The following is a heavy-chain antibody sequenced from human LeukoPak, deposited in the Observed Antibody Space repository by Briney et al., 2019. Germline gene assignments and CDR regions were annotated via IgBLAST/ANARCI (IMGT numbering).Heavy chain of an antibody. V-gene: IGHV6-1*01. CDR1: GDSVSSNSAA. D-gene: IGHD6-13*01. CDR3: ARDSRASYSSSWYGGRAAFDI. CDR2: TYYRSKWYN. J-gene: IGHJ3*02. Sequence: SQTLSLTCAISGDSVSSNSAAWNWIRQSPSRGLEWLERTYYRSKWYNDYAVSVKSRITINPDTSKNQFSLQLNSVTPEDTAVYYCARDSRASYSSSWYGGRAAFDIWGQGTMVTVSS.